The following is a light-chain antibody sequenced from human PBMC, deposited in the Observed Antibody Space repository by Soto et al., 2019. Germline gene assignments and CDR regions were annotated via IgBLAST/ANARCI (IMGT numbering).Light chain of an antibody. V-gene: IGKV3-15*01. Sequence: IVLTQSPGTLSLSPGERNTLSSTASQSVSSSYLAWYQQKPGQPPRLLILGASTRATGVPARFSGSGSGTEFNITISSLQSEDFAVYYCQQYNNWPRATFGGGTKVDI. J-gene: IGKJ4*01. CDR1: QSVSSSY. CDR3: QQYNNWPRAT. CDR2: GAS.